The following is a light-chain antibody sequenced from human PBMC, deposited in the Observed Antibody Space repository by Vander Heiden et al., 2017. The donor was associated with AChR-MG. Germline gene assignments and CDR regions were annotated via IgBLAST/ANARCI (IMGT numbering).Light chain of an antibody. J-gene: IGKJ2*01. V-gene: IGKV1-39*01. CDR2: AAS. Sequence: DIQMTQSPSSLSAYIGDRVTITCRANQTISTFLNWYQHRPGKAPKALICAASSLQSGVPSRFSGSGSGTDFTLTISSLQPEDFATYFCQQTDSSTYTFGQGTKLEIK. CDR3: QQTDSSTYT. CDR1: QTISTF.